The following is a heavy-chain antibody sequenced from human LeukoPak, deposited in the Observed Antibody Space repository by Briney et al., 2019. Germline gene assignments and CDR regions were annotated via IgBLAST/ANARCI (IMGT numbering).Heavy chain of an antibody. V-gene: IGHV4-34*01. D-gene: IGHD4-17*01. J-gene: IGHJ6*03. Sequence: SETLSLTCAVYGGSFSGYYWSRIRQPPGKGLEWIGEINHSGSTNYNPSLKSRVTISVDTSKNQFSLKLSSVTAADTAVYYCARENDYGDRGHPSGRQWYYYYMDVWGKGTTVTVSS. CDR2: INHSGST. CDR3: ARENDYGDRGHPSGRQWYYYYMDV. CDR1: GGSFSGYY.